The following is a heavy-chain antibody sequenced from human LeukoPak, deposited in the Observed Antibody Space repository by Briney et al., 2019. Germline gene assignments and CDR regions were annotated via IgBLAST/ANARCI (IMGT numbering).Heavy chain of an antibody. CDR1: GFTFSSYW. Sequence: GGSLRLSCGASGFTFSSYWVSWVRQAPGKGLEWVATINQDETEKYYVDSVTGRFTISRDNAKNSLYLQMNRLRADDTAVYYCVKPYYYSSGSLSWGQGTLVTVSS. CDR3: VKPYYYSSGSLS. J-gene: IGHJ4*02. V-gene: IGHV3-7*01. D-gene: IGHD3-10*01. CDR2: INQDETEK.